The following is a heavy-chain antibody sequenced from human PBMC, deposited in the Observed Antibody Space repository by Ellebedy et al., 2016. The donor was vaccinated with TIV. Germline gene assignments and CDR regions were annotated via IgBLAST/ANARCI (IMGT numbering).Heavy chain of an antibody. V-gene: IGHV1-46*01. CDR1: GYTFTGYH. D-gene: IGHD2-21*01. Sequence: ASVKVSCKASGYTFTGYHMHWVRQAPGQGLEWMGIINPSGGNTIYAQKFQGGVTMTRDTSTSTVYMELDNLKYEDTAVYYCARGLSPVVSAFDYWGQGTLVTVSS. CDR3: ARGLSPVVSAFDY. J-gene: IGHJ4*02. CDR2: INPSGGNT.